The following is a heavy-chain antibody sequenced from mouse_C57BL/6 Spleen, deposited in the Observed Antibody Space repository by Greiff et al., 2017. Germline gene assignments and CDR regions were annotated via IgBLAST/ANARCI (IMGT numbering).Heavy chain of an antibody. Sequence: QVQLQQSGAELVKPGASVKISCKASGYAFSSYWMNWVKQRPGTGLEWIGQIYPGDGDTTYNGKFKGKATLTADKSSSTAYMQLSSLTSEDSAVYFCARSVGITTVVATRAMDYWGQGTSVTVSS. CDR1: GYAFSSYW. J-gene: IGHJ4*01. CDR3: ARSVGITTVVATRAMDY. D-gene: IGHD1-1*01. CDR2: IYPGDGDT. V-gene: IGHV1-80*01.